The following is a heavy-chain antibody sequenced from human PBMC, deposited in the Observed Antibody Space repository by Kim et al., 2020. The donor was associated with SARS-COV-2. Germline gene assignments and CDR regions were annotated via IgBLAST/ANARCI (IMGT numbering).Heavy chain of an antibody. V-gene: IGHV4-39*01. J-gene: IGHJ6*02. D-gene: IGHD3-9*01. CDR3: ARRVATDNYDNYYGMDV. Sequence: LKSPVTISVDTSKNQFSLEVSSVTAADTAVYYCARRVATDNYDNYYGMDVWGQGTTVTVSS.